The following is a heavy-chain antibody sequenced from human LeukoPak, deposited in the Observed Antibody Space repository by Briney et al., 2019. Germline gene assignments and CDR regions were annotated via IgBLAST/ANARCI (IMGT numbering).Heavy chain of an antibody. CDR3: ARGGFLEWLYAKIFDY. CDR1: GFTFSSYW. V-gene: IGHV3-48*04. D-gene: IGHD3-3*01. Sequence: PGGSLRLSCAASGFTFSSYWMSWVRQAPGKGLEWVSYVSSSGSTIYYADSVKGRFTISRDNAKNSLYLQMNSLRAEDTAVYYCARGGFLEWLYAKIFDYWGQGTLVTVSS. J-gene: IGHJ4*02. CDR2: VSSSGSTI.